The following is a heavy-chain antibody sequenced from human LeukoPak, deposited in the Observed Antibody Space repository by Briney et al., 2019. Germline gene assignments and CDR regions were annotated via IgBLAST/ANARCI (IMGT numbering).Heavy chain of an antibody. CDR2: IWYDGSNK. V-gene: IGHV3-33*01. Sequence: GGSLRLSCAASGFTFSTYGMHWVRQAPGKGLEWVAVIWYDGSNKYYADSVKGRFTISRDNSKNTLYLQMNNLRADDTAVYSCARDKGTYFDYWGQGTLVTVSS. CDR3: ARDKGTYFDY. D-gene: IGHD1-1*01. J-gene: IGHJ4*02. CDR1: GFTFSTYG.